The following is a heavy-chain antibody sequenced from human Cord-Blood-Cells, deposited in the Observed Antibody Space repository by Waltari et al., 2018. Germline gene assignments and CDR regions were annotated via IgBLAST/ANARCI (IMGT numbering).Heavy chain of an antibody. CDR2: IIPRLGTA. CDR3: ARVGEPYYDILTGYPNWFDP. Sequence: QVQLVQSGAEVKKPGSSVKVSCKASGGTFSSYAISWVRQAPGQGREWMGGIIPRLGTATDAQKFQGRVTITADESTGTAYMELSSLRSEDTAVYYCARVGEPYYDILTGYPNWFDPWGQGTLVTVSS. CDR1: GGTFSSYA. D-gene: IGHD3-9*01. J-gene: IGHJ5*02. V-gene: IGHV1-69*01.